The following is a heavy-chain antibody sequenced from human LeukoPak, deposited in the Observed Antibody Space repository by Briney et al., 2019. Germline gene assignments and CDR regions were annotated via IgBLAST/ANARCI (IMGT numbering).Heavy chain of an antibody. D-gene: IGHD3-3*01. CDR1: GGSISSSSYH. CDR2: IYYSGST. Sequence: SETLSPTCTVSGGSISSSSYHWGWIRQPPGKGLEWIGSIYYSGSTYYNPSLKSRVTISVDTSKNQFSLKLSSVTAADTAVYYCASNTQYDFWSGYYTGNAFDIWGQGTMVTVSS. CDR3: ASNTQYDFWSGYYTGNAFDI. V-gene: IGHV4-39*01. J-gene: IGHJ3*02.